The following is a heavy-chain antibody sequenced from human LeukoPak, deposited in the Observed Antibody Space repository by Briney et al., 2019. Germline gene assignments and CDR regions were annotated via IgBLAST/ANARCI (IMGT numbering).Heavy chain of an antibody. D-gene: IGHD2-2*01. V-gene: IGHV1-2*02. Sequence: ASVKVSCKASGYTFSGYYMSWVRQAPGQGFEWMGWINPNSGATNYAQKFQGRVTMTRDTSITTAYMEVSGLTFDDTAVYYCARSDEYASVYYLDYWGQGTLVTVSS. CDR3: ARSDEYASVYYLDY. CDR1: GYTFSGYY. J-gene: IGHJ4*02. CDR2: INPNSGAT.